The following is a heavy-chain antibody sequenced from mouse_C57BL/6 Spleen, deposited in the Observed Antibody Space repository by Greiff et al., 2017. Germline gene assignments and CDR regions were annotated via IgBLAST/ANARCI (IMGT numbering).Heavy chain of an antibody. D-gene: IGHD1-1*01. J-gene: IGHJ2*01. CDR2: IHPNSGST. V-gene: IGHV1-64*01. CDR3: ARRSDYYGYDY. CDR1: GYTFTSYW. Sequence: QVQLQQPGAELVKPGASVKLSCKASGYTFTSYWMHWVKQRPGQGLEWIGMIHPNSGSTNYNEKFKSKATLTVDKSSSTAYMQLSSLTSEDSAVYYCARRSDYYGYDYWGQGTTLTVSS.